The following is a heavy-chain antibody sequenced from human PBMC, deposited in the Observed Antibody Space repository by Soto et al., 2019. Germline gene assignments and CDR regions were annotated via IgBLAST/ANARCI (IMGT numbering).Heavy chain of an antibody. D-gene: IGHD6-19*01. V-gene: IGHV4-59*01. CDR3: ARVVAVGFYGMDV. CDR1: GGSISSYY. CDR2: IYYSGST. Sequence: SETLSLTCTVSGGSISSYYWSWIRRPPGKGLEWIGYIYYSGSTNYNPSLKSRVTISVDTSKNQFSLKLSSVTATDTAVYYCARVVAVGFYGMDVWGQGTTVTVSS. J-gene: IGHJ6*02.